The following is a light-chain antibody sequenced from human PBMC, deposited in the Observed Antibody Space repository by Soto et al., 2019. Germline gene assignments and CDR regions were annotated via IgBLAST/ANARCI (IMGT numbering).Light chain of an antibody. CDR2: KAS. CDR1: QSIDSW. Sequence: DIQMTQSPSTLSASLGDRVTITCRASQSIDSWLAWYQQKPGKAPKLLIYKASSLESGVPSRFSGSGFGTQFTLTITSLQPDDFATYYCQQYNSYSWTFGQGTKVEIK. CDR3: QQYNSYSWT. V-gene: IGKV1-5*03. J-gene: IGKJ1*01.